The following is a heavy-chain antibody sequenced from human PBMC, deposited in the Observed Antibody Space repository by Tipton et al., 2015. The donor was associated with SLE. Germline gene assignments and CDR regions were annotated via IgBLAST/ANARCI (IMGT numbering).Heavy chain of an antibody. J-gene: IGHJ3*02. V-gene: IGHV4-38-2*01. D-gene: IGHD2-15*01. CDR3: ARVGYCSGGSCNGQGDAFDI. Sequence: TLSLTCAVSGYAISSGYYWGWIRQPPGKGLEWIGSIYHSESTYYNPSLKSRVTISVDTSKNQFSLKLSSVTAADTAVYYCARVGYCSGGSCNGQGDAFDIWGQGTMVTVSS. CDR1: GYAISSGYY. CDR2: IYHSEST.